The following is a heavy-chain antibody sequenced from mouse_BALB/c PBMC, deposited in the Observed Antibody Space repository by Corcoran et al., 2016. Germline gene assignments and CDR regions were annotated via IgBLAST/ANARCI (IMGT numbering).Heavy chain of an antibody. CDR3: ARFYYDYRYFDY. D-gene: IGHD2-4*01. Sequence: QIKLVQYGPELKKPGETVKISCKASGYTFPNYGMSWVKQAPGKGLKGMGWINTYTGKPTYADDFKGRFAFSLETSASTAYLQINNLKNEDTATYFCARFYYDYRYFDYWGQGSTLTVSS. CDR1: GYTFPNYG. V-gene: IGHV9-3-1*01. J-gene: IGHJ2*01. CDR2: INTYTGKP.